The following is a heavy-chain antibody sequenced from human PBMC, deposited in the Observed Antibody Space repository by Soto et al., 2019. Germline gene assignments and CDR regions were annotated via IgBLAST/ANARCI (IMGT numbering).Heavy chain of an antibody. D-gene: IGHD5-18*01. V-gene: IGHV4-31*03. J-gene: IGHJ4*02. CDR3: AREYTYGSNFFDC. CDR2: VSHSGST. Sequence: SETLSLTCTVSGGSISSGGYYWSWIRQHTGKGLEWIGYVSHSGSTYYNPSLKSRVIISVDTSKNQFSLSLTSVTAADTAVYYCAREYTYGSNFFDCWGQGALVTVSS. CDR1: GGSISSGGYY.